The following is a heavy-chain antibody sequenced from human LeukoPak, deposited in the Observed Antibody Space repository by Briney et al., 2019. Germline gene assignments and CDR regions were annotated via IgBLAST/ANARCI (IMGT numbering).Heavy chain of an antibody. CDR1: GFTFSSYS. CDR2: ISSSSSYI. D-gene: IGHD6-19*01. J-gene: IGHJ4*02. V-gene: IGHV3-21*01. CDR3: ARERHALIAVAGRGYFDY. Sequence: GGSLRLSCAASGFTFSSYSMNWVRQAPGKGLEWVSSISSSSSYIYYADSVKGRFTISRDNAKNSLYLQMNSLRAEDTAVYYCARERHALIAVAGRGYFDYWGQGTQVTVYS.